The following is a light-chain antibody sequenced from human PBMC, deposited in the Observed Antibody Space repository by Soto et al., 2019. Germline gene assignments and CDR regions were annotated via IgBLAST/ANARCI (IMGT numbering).Light chain of an antibody. J-gene: IGLJ1*01. CDR1: SSDVGGYNY. CDR3: SSYTSSSTLFV. Sequence: QYALTQPASVSGSPGQSITISCTGTSSDVGGYNYVSWYQQHPGKAPKLMIYDVSNRPSGVSNRFSGSKSGNTASLTISGLQAEVEADYYCSSYTSSSTLFVFGTGTKLTVL. CDR2: DVS. V-gene: IGLV2-14*01.